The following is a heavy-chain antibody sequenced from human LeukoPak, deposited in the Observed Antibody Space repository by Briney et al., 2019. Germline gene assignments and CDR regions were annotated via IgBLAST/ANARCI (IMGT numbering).Heavy chain of an antibody. V-gene: IGHV1-69*13. Sequence: SVKVSCKASGGTFSNYAISGGVQAPGEELEWMGGIIPIFGTGNYAHKFQGRVKITADESTSTAYMELSSLRSEDTAVYFCARDFHYSGSGSYYNRAFDIWGQGTVVTVSS. CDR3: ARDFHYSGSGSYYNRAFDI. J-gene: IGHJ3*02. CDR1: GGTFSNYA. D-gene: IGHD3-10*01. CDR2: IIPIFGTG.